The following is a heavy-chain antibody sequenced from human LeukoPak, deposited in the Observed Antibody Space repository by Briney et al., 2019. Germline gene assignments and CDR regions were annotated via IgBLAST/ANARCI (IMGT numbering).Heavy chain of an antibody. CDR1: GFTFSSYS. Sequence: GGSLRLSCAASGFTFSSYSMNWVRQAPGKGLEWVSSISSSSSYIYYADSVKGRFTISRDNAKNSLYLQMNSLRAGDTAVYYCAVYYYDSRGVPFHWFDPWGQGTLVTVSS. D-gene: IGHD3-22*01. V-gene: IGHV3-21*01. J-gene: IGHJ5*02. CDR2: ISSSSSYI. CDR3: AVYYYDSRGVPFHWFDP.